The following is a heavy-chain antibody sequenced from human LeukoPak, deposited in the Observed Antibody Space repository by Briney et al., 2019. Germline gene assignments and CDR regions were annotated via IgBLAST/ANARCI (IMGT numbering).Heavy chain of an antibody. CDR1: GFTFSIHA. CDR3: APNSGYDKPPDY. D-gene: IGHD5-12*01. V-gene: IGHV3-23*01. CDR2: ISGSGGYT. J-gene: IGHJ4*02. Sequence: GGSLRLSCAASGFTFSIHAMNWVRQAPGKGLEWVSVISGSGGYTYYADSVKGRFTISRDNSKNTLYLQMNSLRAEDTAVYYCAPNSGYDKPPDYWGQGTLVTVSS.